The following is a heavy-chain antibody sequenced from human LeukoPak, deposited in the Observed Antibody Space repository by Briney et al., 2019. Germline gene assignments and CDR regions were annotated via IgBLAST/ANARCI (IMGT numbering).Heavy chain of an antibody. Sequence: GGSLRLSCAASGFSFSRYWMSWVRQAPGKGLEWVANIKQDGNERYYMDSVKGRFTISRDNAKNSLYLQMNSLRAEDTALYYCARDPRGSDYYYYYYMDVWGKGTTVTVSS. CDR1: GFSFSRYW. D-gene: IGHD1-26*01. V-gene: IGHV3-7*01. CDR2: IKQDGNER. CDR3: ARDPRGSDYYYYYYMDV. J-gene: IGHJ6*03.